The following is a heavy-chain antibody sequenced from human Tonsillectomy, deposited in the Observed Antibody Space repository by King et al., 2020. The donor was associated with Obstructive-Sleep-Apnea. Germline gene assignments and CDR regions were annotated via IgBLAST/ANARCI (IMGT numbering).Heavy chain of an antibody. V-gene: IGHV3-30-3*01. CDR3: SRGLNYYGSGSPIDAFDI. CDR1: GFTFSSYA. Sequence: HVQLVESGGGVVQPGRSLRLSCAASGFTFSSYAMHWVRQAPGKGLEWVAVISYDGSNKYYAESVKGRFTISRDNSKNTLYLQMNSLRAEDTAVYYCSRGLNYYGSGSPIDAFDIWGQGTMVTVSS. J-gene: IGHJ3*02. D-gene: IGHD3-10*01. CDR2: ISYDGSNK.